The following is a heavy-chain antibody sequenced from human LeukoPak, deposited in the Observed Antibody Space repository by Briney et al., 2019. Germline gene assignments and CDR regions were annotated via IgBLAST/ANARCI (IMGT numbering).Heavy chain of an antibody. CDR1: GFTFSSYG. D-gene: IGHD4-17*01. CDR3: ARGGRKGDYGDYVDY. Sequence: GGSLRLSCAASGFTFSSYGMHWVRQAPGKGLEWVAIIWYDGSNKYYADSVKGRFTISRDNSKNTLYLQMNSLRAEDTAVYYCARGGRKGDYGDYVDYWGQGTLVTVSS. V-gene: IGHV3-33*08. CDR2: IWYDGSNK. J-gene: IGHJ4*02.